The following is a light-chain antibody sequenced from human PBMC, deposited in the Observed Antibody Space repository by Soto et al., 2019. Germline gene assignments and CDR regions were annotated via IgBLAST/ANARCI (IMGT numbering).Light chain of an antibody. CDR1: QSLTSSY. V-gene: IGKV3-20*01. Sequence: EIVLTQSPGTLSLSTGERATLSCRASQSLTSSYLVWYQQKPGQAPRLLIYGASSRATGIPDRFSGSGSGTDFTLTIHRLEPEDFAVYYCQQYDRSPPSYTFGQGTKLEIK. CDR2: GAS. J-gene: IGKJ2*01. CDR3: QQYDRSPPSYT.